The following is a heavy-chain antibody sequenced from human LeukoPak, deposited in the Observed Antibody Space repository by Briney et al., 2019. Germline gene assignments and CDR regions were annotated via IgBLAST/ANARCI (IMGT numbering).Heavy chain of an antibody. CDR3: ARAVGYYYMDV. CDR2: IYYSGST. Sequence: SETLSLTCTVSGGSISSSSYYWGWIRQPPGKGLEWIGSIYYSGSTYYNPSLKSRVTISVDTSKNQFSLKLSSVTAADTAVYYCARAVGYYYMDVWGKGTTVSVSS. D-gene: IGHD4-23*01. CDR1: GGSISSSSYY. V-gene: IGHV4-39*07. J-gene: IGHJ6*03.